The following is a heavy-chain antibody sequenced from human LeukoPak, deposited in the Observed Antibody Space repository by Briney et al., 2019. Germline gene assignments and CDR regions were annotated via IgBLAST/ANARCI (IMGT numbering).Heavy chain of an antibody. CDR3: ARYSDF. CDR1: GFTFSSYS. CDR2: ISGGSSTI. Sequence: PGGSLRLSCAASGFTFSSYSMNWVRQAPGKGLEWVSYISGGSSTIYYADSVKGRFTISRDNAKNSLYLQVNSLRDEDTAMYYCARYSDFWGQGTLVTVSS. J-gene: IGHJ4*02. D-gene: IGHD2-21*01. V-gene: IGHV3-48*02.